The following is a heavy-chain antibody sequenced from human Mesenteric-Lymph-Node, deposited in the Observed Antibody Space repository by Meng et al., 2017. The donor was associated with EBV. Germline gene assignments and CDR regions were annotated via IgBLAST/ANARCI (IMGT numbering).Heavy chain of an antibody. CDR2: ISADNGNT. CDR3: ASGGPQINMVLGWFDP. Sequence: QVQLVQSGAEVKRPGSSLKVSCKASGGIFRSHAISWVRQAPGQGLEWMGWISADNGNTIFAQKFQGRVTMTADSSTSTAYMEVTSLTSDDTAVYYCASGGPQINMVLGWFDPWGQGTLVTVSS. CDR1: GGIFRSHA. V-gene: IGHV1-18*01. D-gene: IGHD3-10*01. J-gene: IGHJ5*02.